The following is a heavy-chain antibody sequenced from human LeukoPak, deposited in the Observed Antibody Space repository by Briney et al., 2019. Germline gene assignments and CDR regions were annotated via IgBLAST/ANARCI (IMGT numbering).Heavy chain of an antibody. CDR3: ANVIVGANRAFDI. Sequence: SETLSLTCTVSGYSISSGYYWGWIRQPPGKGLEWIGSIYHSGSTYYNPSLKSRVTISVDTSKNQFSLKLSSVTAADTAVYYCANVIVGANRAFDIWGQGTMVTVSS. CDR2: IYHSGST. V-gene: IGHV4-38-2*02. J-gene: IGHJ3*02. D-gene: IGHD1-26*01. CDR1: GYSISSGYY.